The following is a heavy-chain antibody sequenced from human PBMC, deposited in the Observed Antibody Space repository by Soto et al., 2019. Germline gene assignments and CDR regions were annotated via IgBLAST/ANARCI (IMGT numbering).Heavy chain of an antibody. CDR3: AKGDYDSSGYYGFDY. CDR1: GFTFSSYA. Sequence: LRLSCAASGFTFSSYAMSWVRQAPGKGLEWVSAISGSGGSTYYADSVKGRFTISRDNSKNTLYLQMNSLRAEDTAVYYCAKGDYDSSGYYGFDYWGQGTLVTVSS. CDR2: ISGSGGST. D-gene: IGHD3-22*01. J-gene: IGHJ4*02. V-gene: IGHV3-23*01.